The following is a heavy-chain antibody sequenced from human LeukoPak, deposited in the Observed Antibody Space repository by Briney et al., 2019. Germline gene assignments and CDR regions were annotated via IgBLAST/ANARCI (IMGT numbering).Heavy chain of an antibody. CDR2: IIPIFGTA. CDR1: GGTFSSYA. V-gene: IGHV1-69*13. CDR3: ARSRHYYDSSGYPSELGY. D-gene: IGHD3-22*01. J-gene: IGHJ4*02. Sequence: SVKVSCKASGGTFSSYAISWVRQAPGQGLEWMGGIIPIFGTANYAQKFQGRVTITADESTSTVYMELSSLRSEDTAVYYCARSRHYYDSSGYPSELGYWGQGTLVTVSS.